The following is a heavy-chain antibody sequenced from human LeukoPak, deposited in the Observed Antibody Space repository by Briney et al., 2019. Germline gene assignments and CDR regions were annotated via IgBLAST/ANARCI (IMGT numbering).Heavy chain of an antibody. CDR2: INHSGST. V-gene: IGHV4-34*01. D-gene: IGHD6-13*01. Sequence: SETLSLTCAVYGGSFSGYYWSWIRQPPGNGLKWIGEINHSGSTNYKPYIKSRVTISVDTSKNQFSLKLSSVTAADTAVYYCARYSSSWTNDYWGQGTLVTVSS. CDR1: GGSFSGYY. J-gene: IGHJ4*02. CDR3: ARYSSSWTNDY.